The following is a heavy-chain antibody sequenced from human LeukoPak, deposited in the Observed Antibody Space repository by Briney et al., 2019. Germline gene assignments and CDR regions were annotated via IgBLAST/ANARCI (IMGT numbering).Heavy chain of an antibody. CDR3: ARHREYYESSGYGTSFDY. J-gene: IGHJ4*02. CDR1: GGSINGYC. V-gene: IGHV4-59*08. Sequence: SETLSLTCTVSGGSINGYCWSWIRQPPGKGLEWIGHIFYTGSTNYNPSLKSRVTISEDTSKNQFSLKPTSVTAADTAVYFCARHREYYESSGYGTSFDYWGQGTLVTVSS. D-gene: IGHD3-22*01. CDR2: IFYTGST.